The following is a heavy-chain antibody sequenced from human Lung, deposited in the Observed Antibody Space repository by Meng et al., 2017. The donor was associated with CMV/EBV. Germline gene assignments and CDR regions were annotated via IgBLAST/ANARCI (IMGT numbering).Heavy chain of an antibody. Sequence: GESXKISGAASGFTFSSYTLNWVRQPPGEGLEWVSSISSSGSYIYYAASVKGRFTISRVNAENSLYLQMSGLRAEDTAVYFCARDYGSGGMDVWGQGPTVTVSS. CDR3: ARDYGSGGMDV. CDR2: ISSSGSYI. D-gene: IGHD3-10*01. CDR1: GFTFSSYT. J-gene: IGHJ6*02. V-gene: IGHV3-21*06.